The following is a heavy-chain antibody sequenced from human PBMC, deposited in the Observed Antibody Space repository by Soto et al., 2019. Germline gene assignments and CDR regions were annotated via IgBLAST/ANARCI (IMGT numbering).Heavy chain of an antibody. CDR1: GFTFSDYW. Sequence: PGGSLRLSCAASGFTFSDYWMTWVRQAPGQGLEWVANINRDGDEENYVHSVKGRFTISRDNAKNSLSLHLSSLRADDTAVYYCARDLRGGYNSFDYWGQGPLVTVYS. CDR2: INRDGDEE. V-gene: IGHV3-7*03. CDR3: ARDLRGGYNSFDY. J-gene: IGHJ4*02. D-gene: IGHD5-12*01.